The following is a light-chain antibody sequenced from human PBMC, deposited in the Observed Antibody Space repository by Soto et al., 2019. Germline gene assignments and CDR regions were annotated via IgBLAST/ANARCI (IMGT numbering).Light chain of an antibody. CDR3: QHYGSSLWT. CDR2: GAS. CDR1: QSVTSTY. J-gene: IGKJ1*01. V-gene: IGKV3-20*01. Sequence: EIVFTQSPATLSFSPGERATLSCRASQSVTSTYLGWYQQKPGQAPRLLIYGASSRATGIPDRFSGSGSGTDFTLTISRLEPEDYAVYYCQHYGSSLWTFGQGTKV.